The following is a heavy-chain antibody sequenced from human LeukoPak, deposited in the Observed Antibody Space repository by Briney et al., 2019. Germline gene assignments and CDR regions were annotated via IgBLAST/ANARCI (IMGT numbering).Heavy chain of an antibody. D-gene: IGHD1-26*01. CDR3: AKSGGYGLIDY. Sequence: SETPSLTCAVYGGSFSGYYWSWIRQPPGKGLEWIGEINHSGSTNYNPSLKSRVTISVDTSKNQFSLKLNSVTAADSAMYYCAKSGGYGLIDYWGQGTLVTVSS. CDR1: GGSFSGYY. V-gene: IGHV4-34*01. J-gene: IGHJ4*01. CDR2: INHSGST.